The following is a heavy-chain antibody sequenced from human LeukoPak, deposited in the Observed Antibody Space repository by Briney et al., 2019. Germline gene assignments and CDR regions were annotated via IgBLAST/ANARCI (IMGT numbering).Heavy chain of an antibody. Sequence: PGGSLILICANGGFTFFNACWSYGGQAPGQGLEWVSVIYSGGDTYYADSVKGRFTISRDNSKNTLYLQMNSLRAEDTAVYYCALTPATRTSSDFDYWGQGTLVTVSS. CDR2: IYSGGDT. CDR3: ALTPATRTSSDFDY. D-gene: IGHD1-1*01. CDR1: GFTFFNAC. V-gene: IGHV3-53*01. J-gene: IGHJ4*02.